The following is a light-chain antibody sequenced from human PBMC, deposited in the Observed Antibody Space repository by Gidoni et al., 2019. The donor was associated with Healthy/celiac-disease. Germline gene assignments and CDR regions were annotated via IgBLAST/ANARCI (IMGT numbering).Light chain of an antibody. Sequence: EIVMTQSPATLSVSPGERATLSCRASQSVSSNLAWYQQKPGQAPRLLIYGASTRATGIPARFSGSGSGTEFTLTISSLQSEDVAVYYCQQYNNWPPYTFGRGPSWRSN. CDR3: QQYNNWPPYT. V-gene: IGKV3-15*01. CDR2: GAS. J-gene: IGKJ2*01. CDR1: QSVSSN.